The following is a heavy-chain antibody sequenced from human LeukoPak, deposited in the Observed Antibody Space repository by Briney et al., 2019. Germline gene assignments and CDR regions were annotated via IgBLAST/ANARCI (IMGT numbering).Heavy chain of an antibody. CDR1: GFTFSSYEMN. CDR2: IYYSWST. Sequence: LRLSCAASGFTFSSYEMNWVRQAPGKGLEWIGYIYYSWSTYYNPSLKGRVTISVDTSKNQFSLKLSSVSAADTAVYYCARGGSLYYYDSSGYYPFDYWGQGTLVTVSS. CDR3: ARGGSLYYYDSSGYYPFDY. J-gene: IGHJ4*02. D-gene: IGHD3-22*01. V-gene: IGHV4-30-4*08.